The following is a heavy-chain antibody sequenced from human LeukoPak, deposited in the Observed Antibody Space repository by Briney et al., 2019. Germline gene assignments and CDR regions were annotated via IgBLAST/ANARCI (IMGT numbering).Heavy chain of an antibody. CDR3: ARTQAVAAHYFDY. CDR1: GFTFSSYG. CDR2: IWYDGSNK. D-gene: IGHD6-19*01. V-gene: IGHV3-33*08. J-gene: IGHJ4*02. Sequence: PGGSLRLSCAASGFTFSSYGMHWVRQAPGKGLEWVAVIWYDGSNKYYADSVKGRFTISRDNSKNTLYLQMNSLRAEDTAVYYCARTQAVAAHYFDYWGQGALVTVSS.